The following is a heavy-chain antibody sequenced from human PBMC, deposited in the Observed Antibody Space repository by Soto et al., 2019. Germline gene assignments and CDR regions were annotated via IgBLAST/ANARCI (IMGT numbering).Heavy chain of an antibody. CDR2: IKQDGSEK. Sequence: GGSLRLSCAASGFTFSSYWMSWVRQAPGKGLEWVANIKQDGSEKYYVDSVKGRFTISRDNAKNSLYLQMNSLRAEDTAVYCCARDNVGAWDAFDIWGQGTMVTVSS. J-gene: IGHJ3*02. CDR3: ARDNVGAWDAFDI. D-gene: IGHD2-15*01. CDR1: GFTFSSYW. V-gene: IGHV3-7*03.